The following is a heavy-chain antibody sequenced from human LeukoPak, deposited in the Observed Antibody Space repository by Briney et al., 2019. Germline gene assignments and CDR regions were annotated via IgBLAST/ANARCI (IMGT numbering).Heavy chain of an antibody. CDR3: AKDSRATRIAVAGNPDY. Sequence: GGSLRLSCAASGFTFSSYAMGWVRQAPGKGLEWVSAISGSGGSTYYADSVKGRFTISRDNSKNTLYLQMNGLRAEDTAVYYCAKDSRATRIAVAGNPDYWGQGTLVTVSS. V-gene: IGHV3-23*01. CDR2: ISGSGGST. D-gene: IGHD6-19*01. CDR1: GFTFSSYA. J-gene: IGHJ4*02.